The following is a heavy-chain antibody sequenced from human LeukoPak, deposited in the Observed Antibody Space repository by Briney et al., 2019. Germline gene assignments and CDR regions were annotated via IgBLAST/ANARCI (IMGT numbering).Heavy chain of an antibody. CDR1: GFTFSSYA. D-gene: IGHD2-2*01. Sequence: GGSLRLSCAASGFTFSSYAMSWVRQAPGKGLEWVSRITGSGDNSYYADSVKGRFTISRDNSKNTLYLQMNNLRVEDTAVYYCAKDDAVGGGYLDYWGQGTLVTVSS. CDR3: AKDDAVGGGYLDY. CDR2: ITGSGDNS. V-gene: IGHV3-23*01. J-gene: IGHJ4*02.